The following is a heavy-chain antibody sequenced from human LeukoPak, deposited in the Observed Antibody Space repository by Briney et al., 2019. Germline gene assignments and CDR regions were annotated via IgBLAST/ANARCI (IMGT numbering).Heavy chain of an antibody. J-gene: IGHJ5*02. CDR1: GFTFSSYS. D-gene: IGHD3-22*01. CDR3: AKDPKYYYDSSGYRDNWFDP. CDR2: ISSSSSYI. V-gene: IGHV3-21*01. Sequence: GGSLRLSCAASGFTFSSYSMNWVRQAPGKGLEWVLSISSSSSYIYYADSVKGRFTISRDNSKNTLYLQMNSLRAEDTAVYCCAKDPKYYYDSSGYRDNWFDPWGQGTLVTVSS.